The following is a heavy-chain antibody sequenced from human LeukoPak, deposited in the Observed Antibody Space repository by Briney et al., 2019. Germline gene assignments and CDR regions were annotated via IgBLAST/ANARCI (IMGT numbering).Heavy chain of an antibody. D-gene: IGHD3-10*01. CDR2: IIGSGGST. J-gene: IGHJ4*02. CDR1: GFSFSSNA. V-gene: IGHV3-23*01. CDR3: AKDRGPAYGSGSLRYFDY. Sequence: PGESLTLSCAASGFSFSSNAMSCVRQAPAKGLEWGSAIIGSGGSTYYADSVKGRVTISRDHSKNTLFLQMNSLTAADTAVYYCAKDRGPAYGSGSLRYFDYWGEGTLVTVSS.